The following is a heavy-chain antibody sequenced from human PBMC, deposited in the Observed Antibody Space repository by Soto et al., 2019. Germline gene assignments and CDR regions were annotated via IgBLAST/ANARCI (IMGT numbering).Heavy chain of an antibody. CDR2: ISYDGSNK. CDR1: GFTFSSYG. J-gene: IGHJ4*02. CDR3: ARVSGNGYSSGWYPAY. D-gene: IGHD6-19*01. Sequence: PGGSLRLSCAASGFTFSSYGMHWVRQAPGKGLEWVAVISYDGSNKYYADSVKGRFTISRDNSKNTLYLQMSSLRAEDTAVYYCARVSGNGYSSGWYPAYWGQGTLVTVSS. V-gene: IGHV3-30*03.